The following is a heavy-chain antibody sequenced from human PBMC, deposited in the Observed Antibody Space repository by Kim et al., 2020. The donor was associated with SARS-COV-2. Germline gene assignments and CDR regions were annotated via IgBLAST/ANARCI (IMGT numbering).Heavy chain of an antibody. CDR1: GGSISSYY. CDR2: IYYSGST. Sequence: SETLSLTCTVSGGSISSYYWSWIRQPPGKGLEWIGYIYYSGSTNYNPSLKSRVTISVDTSKNQFSLKLSSVTAADTAVYYCARATYSSSWYYFDYWGQGTLVTVSS. D-gene: IGHD6-13*01. CDR3: ARATYSSSWYYFDY. V-gene: IGHV4-59*01. J-gene: IGHJ4*02.